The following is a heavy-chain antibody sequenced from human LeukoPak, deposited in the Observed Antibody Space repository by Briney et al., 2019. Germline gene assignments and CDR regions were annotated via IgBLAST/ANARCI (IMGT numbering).Heavy chain of an antibody. J-gene: IGHJ4*02. V-gene: IGHV1-2*02. CDR1: GYTFTGYY. D-gene: IGHD3-16*01. CDR3: AREACREMGVMWPSLGGQDCRYDY. Sequence: ASVKVSCKASGYTFTGYYMHWVRQAPGQGLEWMGWINPNSGGTNYAQKFQGRVTMTRDTSISTAYMELSRLRSDDTAVYYCAREACREMGVMWPSLGGQDCRYDYWGQGTLVTVSS. CDR2: INPNSGGT.